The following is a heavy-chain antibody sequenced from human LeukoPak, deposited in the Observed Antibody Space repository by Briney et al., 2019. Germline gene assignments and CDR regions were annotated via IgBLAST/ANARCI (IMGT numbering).Heavy chain of an antibody. CDR1: GGSISSYY. V-gene: IGHV4-59*01. J-gene: IGHJ6*03. CDR3: ARGMTYYDFWSGYHTDYYYYYMDV. CDR2: IYYRGST. Sequence: PSETLSLTCTVSGGSISSYYWSWIRQPPGKGLEWIGYIYYRGSTNYNPSLKSRVTISVDTSKNQFSLKLSSVTAADTAVYCFARGMTYYDFWSGYHTDYYYYYMDVWGKGTTVTVSS. D-gene: IGHD3-3*01.